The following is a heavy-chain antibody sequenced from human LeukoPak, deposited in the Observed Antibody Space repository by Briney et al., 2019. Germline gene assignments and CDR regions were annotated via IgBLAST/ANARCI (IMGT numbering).Heavy chain of an antibody. J-gene: IGHJ4*02. CDR3: AAVVAAIFDY. D-gene: IGHD2-15*01. V-gene: IGHV4-4*02. CDR2: IYHSGST. CDR1: GGSISSSNW. Sequence: PSGTLSLTCAVSGGSISSSNWWSWVRQPPGKGLEWIGEIYHSGSTNYNPSLKSQVTISVDKSKNQFSLKLSSVTAADTAAYYCAAVVAAIFDYWGQGTLVTVSS.